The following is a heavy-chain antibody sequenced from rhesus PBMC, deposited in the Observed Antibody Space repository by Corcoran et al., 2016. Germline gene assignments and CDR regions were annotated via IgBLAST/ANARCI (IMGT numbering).Heavy chain of an antibody. CDR2: IYGNSGSP. Sequence: QVQLQESGPGLVKPSETLSLTCAVSGGSISSGYGWSWIRQPPGKGLEWIGYIYGNSGSPNYHPSLKSRVTISKDASKNQFSLKLSSVTAADTAVYYCARYEGYCSSTYCSKLNDYWGQGVLVTVSS. J-gene: IGHJ4*01. D-gene: IGHD2-15*01. V-gene: IGHV4S7*01. CDR1: GGSISSGYG. CDR3: ARYEGYCSSTYCSKLNDY.